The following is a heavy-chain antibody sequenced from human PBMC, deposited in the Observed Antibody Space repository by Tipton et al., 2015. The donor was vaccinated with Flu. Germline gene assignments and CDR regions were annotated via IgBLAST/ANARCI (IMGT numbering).Heavy chain of an antibody. CDR2: IFHTGNT. CDR3: ARRGYSNYVSVPKNWFDP. D-gene: IGHD4-11*01. CDR1: GYSIGSGYY. J-gene: IGHJ5*02. Sequence: TLSLTCSVSGYSIGSGYYWGWIRQPPGKGLEWIGNIFHTGNTYYNPSLKSRVTISVDTSKNQFSLKLSSVTAADTAVYYCARRGYSNYVSVPKNWFDPWGQGSLVNVSS. V-gene: IGHV4-38-2*01.